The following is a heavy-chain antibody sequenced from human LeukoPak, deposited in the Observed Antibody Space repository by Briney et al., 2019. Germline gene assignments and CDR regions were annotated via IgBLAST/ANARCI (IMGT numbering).Heavy chain of an antibody. CDR3: VTTYSFDSSGYLNAFDI. J-gene: IGHJ3*02. Sequence: SETLSLTCTVSGHSINSAYYWGWIRQPPGKGLEWIGCLYHSGSTYSSPSLKSRVTISLDTSKNQFSLRLTSVTAADTAMYYCVTTYSFDSSGYLNAFDIWGQGTMVTVSS. D-gene: IGHD3-22*01. V-gene: IGHV4-38-2*02. CDR1: GHSINSAYY. CDR2: LYHSGST.